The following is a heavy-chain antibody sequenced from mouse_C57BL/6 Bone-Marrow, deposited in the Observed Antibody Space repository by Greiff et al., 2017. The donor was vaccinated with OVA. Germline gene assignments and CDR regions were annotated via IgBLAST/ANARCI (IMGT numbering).Heavy chain of an antibody. Sequence: EVQLQQSGPELVKPGASVKISCKASGYTFTDYYMNWVKQSHGKSLEWIGDIIPNNGGTSYNQKFKGKATLTVDKSSSTAYMELRSLTSEDSAVYYCARYYYGSSYTLYFDVWGTGTTVTVSS. CDR3: ARYYYGSSYTLYFDV. V-gene: IGHV1-26*01. CDR1: GYTFTDYY. CDR2: IIPNNGGT. D-gene: IGHD1-1*01. J-gene: IGHJ1*03.